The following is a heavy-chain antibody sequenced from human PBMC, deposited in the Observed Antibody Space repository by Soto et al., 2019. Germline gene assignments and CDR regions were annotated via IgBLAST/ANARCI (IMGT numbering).Heavy chain of an antibody. J-gene: IGHJ4*02. CDR2: IWYDGSNK. V-gene: IGHV3-33*01. CDR1: GFTFSSYG. CDR3: ASWGIAAGDY. D-gene: IGHD6-13*01. Sequence: QVQLVESGGGVVQPGRSLRLSCAASGFTFSSYGMHWVRQAPGKGLEWVAVIWYDGSNKYYADSVKGRFTISRDNSKNTLYLQRNSLRAEDTAVYYCASWGIAAGDYWAQGTLVTVSS.